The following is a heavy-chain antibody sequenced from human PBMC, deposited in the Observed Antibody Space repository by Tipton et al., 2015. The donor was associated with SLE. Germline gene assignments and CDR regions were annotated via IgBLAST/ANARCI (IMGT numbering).Heavy chain of an antibody. CDR1: GGSISSGSYY. D-gene: IGHD2-21*01. V-gene: IGHV4-61*09. CDR2: IYTSGST. CDR3: ARDPLGDDAFDI. Sequence: TLSLTCTVSGGSISSGSYYWSWIRQPAGKGLEWIGHIYTSGSTNYNPSLKSRVTISVDTSKNQFSLKLSSVTAADTAVYYCARDPLGDDAFDIWGQGTMVTVSS. J-gene: IGHJ3*02.